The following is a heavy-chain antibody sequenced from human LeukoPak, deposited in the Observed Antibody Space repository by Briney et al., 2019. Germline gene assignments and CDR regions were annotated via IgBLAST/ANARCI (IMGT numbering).Heavy chain of an antibody. Sequence: GGSLRLSCAASGFTFSSYAMSWVRQARGKGLEWVSVFSDSAGTTFYADSVKGRFTISRDNSKNTLYLQMNSLRAEDTAIYYCAKIGVSGYNSGDYFDYWGQGTLVTVSS. CDR1: GFTFSSYA. V-gene: IGHV3-23*01. J-gene: IGHJ4*02. CDR2: FSDSAGTT. D-gene: IGHD6-19*01. CDR3: AKIGVSGYNSGDYFDY.